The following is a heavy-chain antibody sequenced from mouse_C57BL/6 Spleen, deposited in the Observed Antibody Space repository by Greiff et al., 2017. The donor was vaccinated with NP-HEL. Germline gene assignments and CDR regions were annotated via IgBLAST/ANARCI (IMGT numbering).Heavy chain of an antibody. CDR2: ICPGGGT. CDR1: GFSLTNYA. D-gene: IGHD2-5*01. J-gene: IGHJ1*03. V-gene: IGHV2-9-1*01. CDR3: ARQNSNSRYFDV. Sequence: QVQLKESGPGLVAPSQSLSISCTVSGFSLTNYAISWVRQPPGKGLEWLGVICPGGGTTYYSAHKSRLSISKDNSKSQVFLKMNRLQTDDTAKYYCARQNSNSRYFDVWGTGTTVTVSS.